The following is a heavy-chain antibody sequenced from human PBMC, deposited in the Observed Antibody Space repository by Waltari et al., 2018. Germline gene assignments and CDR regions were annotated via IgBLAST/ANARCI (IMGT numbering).Heavy chain of an antibody. J-gene: IGHJ4*02. Sequence: EVQLVESGGGLIQPGGSLRLSCAASGFTVSSNYMSWVRQAPGKGREWVSVIYSGDSTYYADSVKGRFTISRDNSKNTLYLQMNSLRAEDTAVYYCARDRPAAAGIGYWGQGTLVTVSS. CDR2: IYSGDST. CDR3: ARDRPAAAGIGY. D-gene: IGHD6-13*01. CDR1: GFTVSSNY. V-gene: IGHV3-53*01.